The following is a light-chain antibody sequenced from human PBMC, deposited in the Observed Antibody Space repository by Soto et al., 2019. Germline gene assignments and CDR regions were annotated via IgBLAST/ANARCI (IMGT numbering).Light chain of an antibody. CDR1: QSVSSSY. V-gene: IGKV3-20*01. CDR2: GAS. J-gene: IGKJ1*01. Sequence: EIVLTQAPGTLSLSPGERATLSCRASQSVSSSYLAWYQQKPGQALRLLIYGASSRATGIPDRFSGSGAGTDFPLTITRLEPEDFAVYYCQQYGSSPPWTFGQGTKVEIK. CDR3: QQYGSSPPWT.